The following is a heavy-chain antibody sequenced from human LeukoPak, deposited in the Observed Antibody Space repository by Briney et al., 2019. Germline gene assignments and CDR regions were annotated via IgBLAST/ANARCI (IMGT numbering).Heavy chain of an antibody. D-gene: IGHD3-10*01. Sequence: PGGSLRLSCAASGFTFSSYSMNWVRQAPGKGLERVSYISSSSSTIYYADSVKGRFTISRDNAKNSLYLQMNSLRAEDTAVYYCARSQYGSGTPEIHFDYWGQGTLVTVSS. V-gene: IGHV3-48*01. J-gene: IGHJ4*02. CDR2: ISSSSSTI. CDR1: GFTFSSYS. CDR3: ARSQYGSGTPEIHFDY.